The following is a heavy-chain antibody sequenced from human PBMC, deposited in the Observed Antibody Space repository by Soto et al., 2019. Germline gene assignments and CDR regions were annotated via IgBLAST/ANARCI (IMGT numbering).Heavy chain of an antibody. Sequence: PSETLSLTCTVSGASISSSYWSWLRQSPGKGLEWIGHVHHSGNTNYNPSLKSRVTMSVDTSRNQFSVKLRSVTTADTAVYYCARGYYDSNGQSNTFDIWGLGTMVTVSS. CDR3: ARGYYDSNGQSNTFDI. V-gene: IGHV4-59*01. CDR2: VHHSGNT. D-gene: IGHD3-22*01. CDR1: GASISSSY. J-gene: IGHJ3*02.